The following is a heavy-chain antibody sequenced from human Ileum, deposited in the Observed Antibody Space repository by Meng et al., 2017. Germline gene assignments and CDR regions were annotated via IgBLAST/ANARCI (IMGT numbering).Heavy chain of an antibody. CDR2: IFHGGNI. D-gene: IGHD2-21*01. V-gene: IGHV4-4*02. J-gene: IGHJ4*02. CDR3: ARIGFLGDYRGDFDY. CDR1: CVSINHNNW. Sequence: HLRDSATAFVQPATTLSPTRSLSCVSINHNNWEMLLPHPPGKVLEWIGEIFHGGNINYSPSLESRVTMSVDKSTNHFSLRLTSLTAADTAVYYCARIGFLGDYRGDFDYCGQGILV.